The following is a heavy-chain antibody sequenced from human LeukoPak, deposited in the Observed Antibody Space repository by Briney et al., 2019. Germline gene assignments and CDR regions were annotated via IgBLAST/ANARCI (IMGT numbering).Heavy chain of an antibody. J-gene: IGHJ4*02. CDR3: STTYYYDSSEGY. Sequence: GGSLGLSCAASGFTFSNAWMNWVRQAPGKGLEWVGRIKSKTDGGTTDYAAPVKGRFTISRDDSKNTLYLQMNSLKTEDTAVYYCSTTYYYDSSEGYWGQGTLVTVSS. D-gene: IGHD3-22*01. CDR1: GFTFSNAW. V-gene: IGHV3-15*07. CDR2: IKSKTDGGTT.